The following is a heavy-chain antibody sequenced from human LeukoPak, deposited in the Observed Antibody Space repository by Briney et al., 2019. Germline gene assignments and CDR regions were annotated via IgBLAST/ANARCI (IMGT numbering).Heavy chain of an antibody. D-gene: IGHD6-19*01. V-gene: IGHV4-59*12. CDR3: ARDQWLGRRGFDY. CDR1: GGSISSYY. J-gene: IGHJ4*02. CDR2: IYYSGST. Sequence: PSETLSLTCTVSGGSISSYYWSWIRQPPGKGLEWIGYIYYSGSTNYNPSLKSRVTISVDTSKNQFSLRLSSVTAADTAVYYCARDQWLGRRGFDYWGQGTLVTVSS.